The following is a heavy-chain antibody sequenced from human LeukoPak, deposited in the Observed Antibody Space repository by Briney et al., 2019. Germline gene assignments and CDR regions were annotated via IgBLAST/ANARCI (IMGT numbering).Heavy chain of an antibody. J-gene: IGHJ4*02. CDR1: GFTFSSYA. CDR2: ISGGGGST. V-gene: IGHV3-23*01. D-gene: IGHD3-16*01. CDR3: AKTFKINAYFDY. Sequence: GGSLRLSCAASGFTFSSYAMSWVRQAPGKGLEWVSVISGGGGSTYYADSVKGRFTISRDNSKNTLYLQMNSLRAEDTAVYYCAKTFKINAYFDYWSQGTLVTVSS.